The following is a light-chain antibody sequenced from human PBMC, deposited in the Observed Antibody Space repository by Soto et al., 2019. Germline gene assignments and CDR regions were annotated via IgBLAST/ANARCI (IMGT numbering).Light chain of an antibody. CDR1: QSVSSN. J-gene: IGKJ4*01. V-gene: IGKV3-20*01. CDR3: QQFSSYPLT. CDR2: DAS. Sequence: EIVLTHSPGTLSVSSGERATLSCRASQSVSSNLAWYQQRPGQAPRLLIYDASSRATGIPDRFSGGGSGTDFTLTISRLEPEDFAVYYCQQFSSYPLTFGGGTKVDIK.